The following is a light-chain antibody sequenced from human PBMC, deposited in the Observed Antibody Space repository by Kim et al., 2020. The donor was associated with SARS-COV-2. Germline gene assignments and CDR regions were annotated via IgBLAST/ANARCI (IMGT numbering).Light chain of an antibody. CDR2: DVS. CDR1: SSDVGGYND. J-gene: IGLJ2*01. V-gene: IGLV2-14*03. Sequence: GQSITIACTGTSSDVGGYNDVSWYQQHPGKAPKLMIYDVSNRPSGVSNRFSGSKSGNTASLTISGLQAGDEADYYCSSYTSSSPVVFGGGTQLTVL. CDR3: SSYTSSSPVV.